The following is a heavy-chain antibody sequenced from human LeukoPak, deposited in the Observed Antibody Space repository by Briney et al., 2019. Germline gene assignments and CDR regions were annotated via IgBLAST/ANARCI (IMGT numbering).Heavy chain of an antibody. CDR3: ASIVSTIAARLSGPWYFDY. Sequence: SETLSLTCTVSGGSISSSSHYWGWLRQPPGKGLEWIGSMYYSGSTYYNPSLKSRVTISADTSKSQFSLKLNSVAAADTAVYYCASIVSTIAARLSGPWYFDYWGQGTLVTVSS. J-gene: IGHJ4*02. CDR1: GGSISSSSHY. V-gene: IGHV4-39*01. D-gene: IGHD6-6*01. CDR2: MYYSGST.